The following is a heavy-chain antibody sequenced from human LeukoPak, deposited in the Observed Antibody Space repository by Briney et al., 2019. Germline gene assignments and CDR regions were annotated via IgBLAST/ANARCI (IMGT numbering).Heavy chain of an antibody. J-gene: IGHJ6*02. Sequence: ASVKVSCKASGYTFTSYDINWVRQATGQGLEWMGWMNANSGNTGYAQKFQGRVTMTRNTSISTAYMELSSLRSEDTAVYYCARGFYYYDSSGQGYYYGMDVWGQGTTVTVSS. D-gene: IGHD3-22*01. CDR2: MNANSGNT. V-gene: IGHV1-8*01. CDR3: ARGFYYYDSSGQGYYYGMDV. CDR1: GYTFTSYD.